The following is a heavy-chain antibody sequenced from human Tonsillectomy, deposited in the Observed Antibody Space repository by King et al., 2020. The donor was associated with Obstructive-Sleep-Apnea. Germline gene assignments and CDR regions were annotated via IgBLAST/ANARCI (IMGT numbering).Heavy chain of an antibody. Sequence: QLVQSGAEVKKPGASVKVSCKVFGYTLTEVSMHWVRQAPGKGLEWRGGFDPEYGETDYAQKFQGRVTMTGDTATATAYMELGSLRSEDTAVDYCATIGYCSSTSCPTSGGYYYGMDVWGQGTTVTVSS. V-gene: IGHV1-24*01. CDR1: GYTLTEVS. CDR3: ATIGYCSSTSCPTSGGYYYGMDV. J-gene: IGHJ6*02. CDR2: FDPEYGET. D-gene: IGHD2-2*01.